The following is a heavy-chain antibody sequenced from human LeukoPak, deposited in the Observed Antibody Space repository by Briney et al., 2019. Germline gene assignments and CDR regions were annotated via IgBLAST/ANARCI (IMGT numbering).Heavy chain of an antibody. V-gene: IGHV4-39*07. CDR2: IYYSGIT. CDR3: ARVTGYIVEDYFDY. Sequence: SETLSLTCTVSGGSISSSSYYWGWIRRPPGKGLEWIGSIYYSGITYYNPSLKSRVTISVDTSKNQFSPRLSSVTAADTAVYYCARVTGYIVEDYFDYWGQGTLVTVSS. J-gene: IGHJ4*02. CDR1: GGSISSSSYY. D-gene: IGHD3-22*01.